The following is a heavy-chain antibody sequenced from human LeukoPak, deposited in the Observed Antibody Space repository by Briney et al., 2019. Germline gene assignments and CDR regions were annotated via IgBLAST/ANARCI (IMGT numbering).Heavy chain of an antibody. D-gene: IGHD4-17*01. Sequence: PGGSLRLSCAASGFTFSSYSMNWVRQAPGKGLEWVSSISSSSSYIYYADSVKGRFTISRDNAKNSLYLQMNSLRAEDTAVYYCARDSEGYGDHEAFDIWGQGTMVTVSS. CDR1: GFTFSSYS. J-gene: IGHJ3*02. CDR3: ARDSEGYGDHEAFDI. V-gene: IGHV3-21*01. CDR2: ISSSSSYI.